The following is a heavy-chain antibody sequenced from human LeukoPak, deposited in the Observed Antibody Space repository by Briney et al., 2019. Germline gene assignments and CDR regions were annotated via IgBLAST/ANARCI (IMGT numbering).Heavy chain of an antibody. V-gene: IGHV4-34*01. CDR2: INHSGST. Sequence: SETLSLTCAVYGGSFSGYYWSWIRQPPGKGLEWIGEINHSGSTNYNPSLKSRVTISVDTSKNQFSLKLSSVTAADTAVYYCARALITMIVVPIGAFDIWGQGTMVTVSS. J-gene: IGHJ3*02. D-gene: IGHD3-22*01. CDR3: ARALITMIVVPIGAFDI. CDR1: GGSFSGYY.